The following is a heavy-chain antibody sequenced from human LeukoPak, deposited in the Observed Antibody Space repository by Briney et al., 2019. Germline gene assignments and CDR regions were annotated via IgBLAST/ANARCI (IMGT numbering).Heavy chain of an antibody. CDR3: ARDSEGDYYDSSGYYAPQSY. Sequence: ASVKVSCKASGYTFTSYGISWVRQAPEQGLEWMGWISAYNGNTNYAQKLQGRVTMTTDTSTSTAYMELRSLRSDDTAVYYCARDSEGDYYDSSGYYAPQSYWGQGTLVTVSS. D-gene: IGHD3-22*01. J-gene: IGHJ4*02. CDR2: ISAYNGNT. V-gene: IGHV1-18*01. CDR1: GYTFTSYG.